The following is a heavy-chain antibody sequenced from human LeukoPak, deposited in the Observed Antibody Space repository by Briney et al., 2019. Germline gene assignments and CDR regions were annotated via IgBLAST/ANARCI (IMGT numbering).Heavy chain of an antibody. D-gene: IGHD3-10*01. J-gene: IGHJ4*02. Sequence: GGSLRLSCAASGFTFSSYGMHWVRQAPGKGLEWVAVIWYDGSNKYYADSVKGRFTISRDNSKNTLYLHMNSLRAEDTAVYYCARHHYSEYYFDYWGQGTLVTVSS. V-gene: IGHV3-33*01. CDR2: IWYDGSNK. CDR1: GFTFSSYG. CDR3: ARHHYSEYYFDY.